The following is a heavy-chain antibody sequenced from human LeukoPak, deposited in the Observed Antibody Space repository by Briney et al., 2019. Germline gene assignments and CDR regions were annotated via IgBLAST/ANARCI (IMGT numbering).Heavy chain of an antibody. CDR1: GYTFTSYY. CDR3: ARDIGDYFPYDP. J-gene: IGHJ5*02. D-gene: IGHD4-17*01. CDR2: INPSGGST. V-gene: IGHV1-46*01. Sequence: ASVKVSCKASGYTFTSYYMHWVRQAPGQGLEWMGIINPSGGSTSYAQKFQGRVTMTRDTSTSTVYMELSSLRSKDTAVYYCARDIGDYFPYDPWGQGTLVTVSS.